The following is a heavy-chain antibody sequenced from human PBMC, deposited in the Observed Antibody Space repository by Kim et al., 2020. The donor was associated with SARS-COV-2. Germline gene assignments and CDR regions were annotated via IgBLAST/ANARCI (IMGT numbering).Heavy chain of an antibody. V-gene: IGHV3-9*01. J-gene: IGHJ6*02. Sequence: SLRLSCTASGFIFGKYAMHWVRQVPGKGLEWVSGITWNGANVGYGDSVRGRFTISRDNAKNSLYLQMNGLRVEDTALYYCAKDIPHGSSPQLYGMDVWGQGTTVTVSS. CDR2: ITWNGANV. CDR3: AKDIPHGSSPQLYGMDV. D-gene: IGHD6-6*01. CDR1: GFIFGKYA.